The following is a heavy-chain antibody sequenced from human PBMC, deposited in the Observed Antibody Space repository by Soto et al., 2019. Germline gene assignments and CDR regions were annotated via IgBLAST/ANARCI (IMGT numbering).Heavy chain of an antibody. CDR2: ISSSSSTI. J-gene: IGHJ4*02. CDR1: GFTFSSYS. D-gene: IGHD5-18*01. CDR3: ARTGRGYSWSQ. V-gene: IGHV3-48*02. Sequence: EVQLVESGGGLVQPGGSLRLSCAASGFTFSSYSMNWVRQAPGKGLEWVSYISSSSSTIYYADSVKGRFTISRDNAKNSLYLQMNSLGDEDTAVDYCARTGRGYSWSQWGQGTLVTVSS.